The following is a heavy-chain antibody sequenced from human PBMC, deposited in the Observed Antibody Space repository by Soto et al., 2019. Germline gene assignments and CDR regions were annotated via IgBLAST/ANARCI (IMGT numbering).Heavy chain of an antibody. CDR2: ISGGGGT. Sequence: EVQLVESGGGLVQPGGSLRLSCAASGFIISSTYMSGVRQAPGKGLGWVSIISGGGGTFYADSVKGRFTISRVNSKNTLYLQMNSLRVEDTAVYYCASREGGYYYGMDVWGQGTTVTVSS. J-gene: IGHJ6*02. V-gene: IGHV3-66*01. CDR1: GFIISSTY. CDR3: ASREGGYYYGMDV.